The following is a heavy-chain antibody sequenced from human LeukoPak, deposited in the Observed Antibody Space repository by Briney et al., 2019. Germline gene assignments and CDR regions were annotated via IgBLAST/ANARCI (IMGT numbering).Heavy chain of an antibody. CDR1: GFTFSSYT. Sequence: GGSLRLSCAASGFTFSSYTMNWVRQAPGKGLEWVSAISSSSSDIYYVDSVKGRFTISRHNAKKSLDLQMNSLRAEDTAVYYCASTNSVRVYMHVWGKGTTVTISS. J-gene: IGHJ6*03. CDR3: ASTNSVRVYMHV. V-gene: IGHV3-21*01. D-gene: IGHD3-10*02. CDR2: ISSSSSDI.